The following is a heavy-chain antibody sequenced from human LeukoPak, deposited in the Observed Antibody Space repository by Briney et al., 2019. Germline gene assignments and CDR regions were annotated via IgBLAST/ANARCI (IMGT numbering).Heavy chain of an antibody. CDR2: INAGNGNT. J-gene: IGHJ4*02. D-gene: IGHD5-18*01. CDR3: ARGVGGYSYGYEFDY. V-gene: IGHV1-3*01. CDR1: GYTFTSYA. Sequence: ASVKVSCKASGYTFTSYAMHWVRQAPGQRLEWMGWINAGNGNTKYSQKFQGRVTITRDTSASTAYMELSSLRSEDTAVYYCARGVGGYSYGYEFDYWGQGTLVTVSS.